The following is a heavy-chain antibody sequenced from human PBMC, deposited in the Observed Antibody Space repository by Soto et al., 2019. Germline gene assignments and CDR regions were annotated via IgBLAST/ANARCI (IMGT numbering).Heavy chain of an antibody. D-gene: IGHD2-8*01. CDR3: ARAILYGANLNWFDP. J-gene: IGHJ5*02. CDR2: ISSSSSTI. V-gene: IGHV3-48*01. CDR1: GFTFSSYS. Sequence: PGGSLRLSCVASGFTFSSYSMNWVRQAPGKGLEWVSYISSSSSTIYYADSVKGRFTISRDNAKNSLYLQMNSLRAEDTALYYCARAILYGANLNWFDPWGQGTLVTVSS.